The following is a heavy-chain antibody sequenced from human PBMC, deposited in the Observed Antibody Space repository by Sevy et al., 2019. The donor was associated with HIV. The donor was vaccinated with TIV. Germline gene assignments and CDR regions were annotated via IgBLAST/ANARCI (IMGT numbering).Heavy chain of an antibody. CDR2: IRNKADCYTT. V-gene: IGHV3-72*01. Sequence: GSLRLSCAASGFTFSDHYMEWVRQAPGKGLEWVGRIRNKADCYTTEYAASVKGRFTISRDDSKNSLYLLMNSLKTEDTAVYYCATHAGIAAAGRVFDYWGQGTLVTVSS. J-gene: IGHJ4*02. CDR1: GFTFSDHY. D-gene: IGHD6-13*01. CDR3: ATHAGIAAAGRVFDY.